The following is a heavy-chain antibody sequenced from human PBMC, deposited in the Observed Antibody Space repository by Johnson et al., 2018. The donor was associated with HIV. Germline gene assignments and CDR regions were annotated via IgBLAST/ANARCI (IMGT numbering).Heavy chain of an antibody. V-gene: IGHV3-13*01. CDR1: GFTFSSYD. Sequence: VQLVESGGGLVQPGGSLRLSCAASGFTFSSYDMHWARQVTGTGLEWVSAIGTAGDTHYPGSVKGRFTTSRENAKNSLYLQMNSLRAGDTAVYYCTRVARGDSSGHDAFDIWGQGTMVTVSS. D-gene: IGHD3-22*01. CDR2: IGTAGDT. J-gene: IGHJ3*02. CDR3: TRVARGDSSGHDAFDI.